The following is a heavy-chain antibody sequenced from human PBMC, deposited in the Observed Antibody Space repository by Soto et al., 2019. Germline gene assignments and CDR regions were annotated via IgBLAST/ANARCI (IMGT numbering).Heavy chain of an antibody. J-gene: IGHJ4*02. CDR2: IYHSGST. Sequence: PSETLSLTCTVSGGSISSSSYYWGWIRQPPGKGPEWIGSIYHSGSTNYNPSLKSRVTISVDTSKNQFSLKLSSVTAADTAVYYCARGDILLMLYDAFDYWGQGTLVTVSS. V-gene: IGHV4-39*07. CDR3: ARGDILLMLYDAFDY. CDR1: GGSISSSSYY. D-gene: IGHD2-8*01.